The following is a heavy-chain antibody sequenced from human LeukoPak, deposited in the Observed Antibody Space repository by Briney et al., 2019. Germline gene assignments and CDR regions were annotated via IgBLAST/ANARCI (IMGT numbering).Heavy chain of an antibody. CDR3: ARGRGGYSYGRDRPLAY. CDR2: IYYSGST. V-gene: IGHV4-59*12. J-gene: IGHJ4*02. CDR1: GGSISSYY. D-gene: IGHD5-18*01. Sequence: PSETLSLTCTVSGGSISSYYWSWIRQPPGKGLEWIGYIYYSGSTNYNPSLKSRVTISVDTSKNQFSLKLSSVTAADTAVYYCARGRGGYSYGRDRPLAYWGQGTLVTVSS.